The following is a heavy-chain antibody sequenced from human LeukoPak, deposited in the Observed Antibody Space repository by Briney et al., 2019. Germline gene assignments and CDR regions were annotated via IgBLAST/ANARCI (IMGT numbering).Heavy chain of an antibody. CDR3: ARQYSGSYFDY. Sequence: SETLSLTCTVSGGSISSYYWSWIRQPPGKGLEWIGYIYYSGSTNYNPSLKSRVTISVDTSKNQFSLKLSSVTAADTAVYYCARQYSGSYFDYWGQGTLVTVSS. D-gene: IGHD1-26*01. V-gene: IGHV4-59*08. CDR1: GGSISSYY. CDR2: IYYSGST. J-gene: IGHJ4*02.